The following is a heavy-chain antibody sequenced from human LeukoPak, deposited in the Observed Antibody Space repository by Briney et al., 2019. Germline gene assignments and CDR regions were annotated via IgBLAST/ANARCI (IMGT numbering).Heavy chain of an antibody. J-gene: IGHJ4*02. Sequence: SQTLSLTCTVSGGSISSGSYYWSWLRQPAGKGLEWIGRIYTSGSTHYNPSLKSRVTISVDTSKNQFSLKLSSVTAADTAVYYCAREFGYAVTSLDYWGQGTLVTVSS. V-gene: IGHV4-61*02. D-gene: IGHD4-17*01. CDR1: GGSISSGSYY. CDR2: IYTSGST. CDR3: AREFGYAVTSLDY.